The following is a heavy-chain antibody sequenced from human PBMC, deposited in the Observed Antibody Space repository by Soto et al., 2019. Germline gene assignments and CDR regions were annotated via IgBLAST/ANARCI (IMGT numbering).Heavy chain of an antibody. CDR1: GFNFINAW. CDR3: TTVFI. V-gene: IGHV3-15*01. J-gene: IGHJ4*02. Sequence: EVQLVESGGGLVKPGGSLRVSCAASGFNFINAWMSWARPAPGKGLEWVGRIKRKTDGGTTEYAAAVKGRFTISRDDSNNTLYLQMNSLKTEDTAGYYSTTVFIWGQGILVTVSS. CDR2: IKRKTDGGTT.